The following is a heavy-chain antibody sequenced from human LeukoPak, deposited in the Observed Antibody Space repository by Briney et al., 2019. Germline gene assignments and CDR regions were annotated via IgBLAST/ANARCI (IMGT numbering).Heavy chain of an antibody. V-gene: IGHV3-48*01. Sequence: GSLRLSCAASGFTFSSYSMNWVRQAPGKGLEWVSYISSSSSTIYYADSVKGRFTISRDNAKNSLYLQMNSLRAEDTAVYYCARDRDNYMDVWGKGTTVTISS. CDR1: GFTFSSYS. CDR2: ISSSSSTI. CDR3: ARDRDNYMDV. J-gene: IGHJ6*03.